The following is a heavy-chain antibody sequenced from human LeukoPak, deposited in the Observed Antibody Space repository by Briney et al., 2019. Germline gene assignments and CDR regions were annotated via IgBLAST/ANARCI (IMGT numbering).Heavy chain of an antibody. CDR2: ISSSGSTI. CDR3: AREGLTMIRGVSRGFDS. J-gene: IGHJ4*02. D-gene: IGHD3-10*01. Sequence: GGSLRLSCAASGFTFSSYEMNWVRQAPGKGLEWVSYISSSGSTIYYADSVKGRFTISRDNARNSLYLQMNSLRAEDTAVYYCAREGLTMIRGVSRGFDSWGQGTLVTVSS. V-gene: IGHV3-48*03. CDR1: GFTFSSYE.